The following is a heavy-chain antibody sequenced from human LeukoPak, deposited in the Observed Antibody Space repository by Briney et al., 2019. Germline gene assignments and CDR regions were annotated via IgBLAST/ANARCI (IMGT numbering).Heavy chain of an antibody. D-gene: IGHD3-9*01. V-gene: IGHV4-59*01. CDR2: IFYTGST. J-gene: IGHJ4*02. CDR1: GGSISGYY. Sequence: SETLSLTCSVSGGSISGYYWSWIRQPPGKGLEWIGYIFYTGSTNSNPSLKSRVTISVDTSKNQFSLKLSSVTAADTAVYYCARGKRLGLDYWGQGTLVTVSS. CDR3: ARGKRLGLDY.